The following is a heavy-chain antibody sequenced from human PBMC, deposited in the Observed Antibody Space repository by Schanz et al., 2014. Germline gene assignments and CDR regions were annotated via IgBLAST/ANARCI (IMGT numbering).Heavy chain of an antibody. V-gene: IGHV3-30*02. J-gene: IGHJ4*02. CDR1: GFIFSNHG. CDR2: IQHDGSRT. Sequence: QAELVESGGGVVQPGGSLRLSCEASGFIFSNHGMNWVRQAPGKGLEWVAFIQHDGSRTYYTASLKGRVTISRDNSQNMVYVEMNSLRAEDTAVYYCAKAITMVRGVIRFFDYWGQGTLVTVSS. D-gene: IGHD3-10*01. CDR3: AKAITMVRGVIRFFDY.